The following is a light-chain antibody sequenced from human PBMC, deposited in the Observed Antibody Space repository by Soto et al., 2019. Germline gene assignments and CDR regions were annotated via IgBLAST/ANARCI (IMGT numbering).Light chain of an antibody. Sequence: EIVMTQSPATLSVSQGERATLSCRASQSVSSNLAWYQQKPGQAPRLLIYGASTRATGIPARFSGSGSGTEFTLTISSLQSEDFAVYYCQQYNNWPPWPFGQGTKVDIK. V-gene: IGKV3-15*01. CDR2: GAS. J-gene: IGKJ1*01. CDR3: QQYNNWPPWP. CDR1: QSVSSN.